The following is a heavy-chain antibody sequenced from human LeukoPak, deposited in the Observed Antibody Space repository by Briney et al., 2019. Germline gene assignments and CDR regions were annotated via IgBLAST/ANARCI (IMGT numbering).Heavy chain of an antibody. D-gene: IGHD4-17*01. CDR3: ARDEYGGPVDY. J-gene: IGHJ4*02. Sequence: GGSLRLSCAASGFTFSSYAMHWVRQAPGKGLEWVAVISYDGSNKYYADSVKGRFTISRDNSKNTLYLQMNSLRAEDTAVYYCARDEYGGPVDYWGQGTLVTVSS. V-gene: IGHV3-30-3*01. CDR1: GFTFSSYA. CDR2: ISYDGSNK.